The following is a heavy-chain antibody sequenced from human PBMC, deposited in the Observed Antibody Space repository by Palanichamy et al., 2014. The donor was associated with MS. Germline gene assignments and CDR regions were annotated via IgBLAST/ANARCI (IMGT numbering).Heavy chain of an antibody. D-gene: IGHD5-18*01. CDR2: FEPEDGKT. CDR1: GYRLSELS. CDR3: ATDGGNTYGPRGDYYALDV. Sequence: QVHLEQSGAEVRRPGASVKVSCKVSGYRLSELSMHWVRQAPGEGLEWMGGFEPEDGKTIYAQKFQGRVTMTEDTSTDTAYMELSSLRTEDTAVYYCATDGGNTYGPRGDYYALDVWGRGATVTVSS. J-gene: IGHJ6*02. V-gene: IGHV1-24*01.